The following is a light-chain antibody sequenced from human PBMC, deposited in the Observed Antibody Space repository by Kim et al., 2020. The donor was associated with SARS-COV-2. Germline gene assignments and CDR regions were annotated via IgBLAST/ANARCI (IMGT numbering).Light chain of an antibody. Sequence: GQSVTIACTGTSSDVGGYNYVSWYQQRPGKAPRIMIYGVSKRPSGVPGRFSGSKSGNTASLTVSGLQAEDEADYYCSSYAGSNNVVFGGGTQLTVL. CDR3: SSYAGSNNVV. CDR1: SSDVGGYNY. CDR2: GVS. J-gene: IGLJ2*01. V-gene: IGLV2-8*01.